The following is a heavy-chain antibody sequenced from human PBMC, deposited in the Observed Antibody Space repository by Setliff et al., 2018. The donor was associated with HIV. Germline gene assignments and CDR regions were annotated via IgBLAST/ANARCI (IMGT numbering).Heavy chain of an antibody. CDR2: INHSGST. CDR3: VREGVRRGLGSGSFRYRAYYFDQ. J-gene: IGHJ4*02. D-gene: IGHD3-10*01. Sequence: SETLSLTCAVYGGSFSGYYWSWIRQPPGKELEWIGEINHSGSTNYNPSLKSRVTISVDTSKNQFSLNLRSVTAADTAVYYCVREGVRRGLGSGSFRYRAYYFDQWGQGTLVTVSS. V-gene: IGHV4-34*01. CDR1: GGSFSGYY.